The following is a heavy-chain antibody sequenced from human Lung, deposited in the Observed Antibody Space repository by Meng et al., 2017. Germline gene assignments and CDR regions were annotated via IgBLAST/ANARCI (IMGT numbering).Heavy chain of an antibody. J-gene: IGHJ4*02. D-gene: IGHD3-3*01. CDR2: IYSGGST. V-gene: IGHV3-53*01. CDR3: ARVTRETIFGLVIGYYFDY. Sequence: GGSLRLSCAASGFTVSSNYMSWVRQAPGKGLEWVSVIYSGGSTYYADSVKGRITISRDNSKNTLYLQMNSVRAEDTAVYYCARVTRETIFGLVIGYYFDYWGQGTLVTVSS. CDR1: GFTVSSNY.